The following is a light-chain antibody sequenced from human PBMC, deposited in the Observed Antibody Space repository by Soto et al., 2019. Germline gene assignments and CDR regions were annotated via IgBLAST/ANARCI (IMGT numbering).Light chain of an antibody. CDR1: QSISSW. J-gene: IGKJ1*01. CDR3: QQYNHYWT. CDR2: DAS. Sequence: DIQMTQSPSTLSASVGDRVTITCRASQSISSWLAWYQQKPGKAPKVLSYDASSLESGVPSRFSGSGSGTEFSLPISSLQPDDFATYYCQQYNHYWTFGQGTRVEIK. V-gene: IGKV1-5*01.